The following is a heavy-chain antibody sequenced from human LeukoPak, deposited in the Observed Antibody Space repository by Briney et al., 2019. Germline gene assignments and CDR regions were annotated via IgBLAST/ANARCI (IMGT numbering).Heavy chain of an antibody. CDR1: GFTFDDYA. V-gene: IGHV3-9*01. CDR2: ISWNSGSI. D-gene: IGHD3-10*01. J-gene: IGHJ4*02. Sequence: PGGSLRLSCAASGFTFDDYAMHWVRQAPGKGLEWVSGISWNSGSIGYADSVKGRFTISRDNAKNSLYLQMTSLRAEDTALYYCVQGRGFDYWGQGTLVTVSS. CDR3: VQGRGFDY.